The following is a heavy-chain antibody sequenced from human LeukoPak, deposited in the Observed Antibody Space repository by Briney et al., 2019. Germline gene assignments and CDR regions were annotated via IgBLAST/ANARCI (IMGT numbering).Heavy chain of an antibody. Sequence: TGGSLRLSCAASGFTFDDYGMSWVRQAPGKGLEWVPGINWNGGSTGYADSVKGRFTISRDNAKNSLYLQMSSLRAEDTALYYCARGKYYYGSGVDYWGQGTLVTVSS. CDR3: ARGKYYYGSGVDY. CDR1: GFTFDDYG. J-gene: IGHJ4*02. V-gene: IGHV3-20*04. D-gene: IGHD3-10*01. CDR2: INWNGGST.